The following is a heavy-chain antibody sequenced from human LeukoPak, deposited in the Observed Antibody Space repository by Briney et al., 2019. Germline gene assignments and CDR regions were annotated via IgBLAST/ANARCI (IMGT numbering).Heavy chain of an antibody. V-gene: IGHV3-21*01. D-gene: IGHD6-6*01. CDR1: GFTFSSYS. Sequence: PGGSLRLSCAASGFTFSSYSMNWVRQAPGKGLEWVSSISSGSTYIYYADSVKGRFTISRDNAKNSLYLQMNSLRAEDTAVYYCARGYSSSSADAFDIWGQGTMVTVSS. J-gene: IGHJ3*02. CDR3: ARGYSSSSADAFDI. CDR2: ISSGSTYI.